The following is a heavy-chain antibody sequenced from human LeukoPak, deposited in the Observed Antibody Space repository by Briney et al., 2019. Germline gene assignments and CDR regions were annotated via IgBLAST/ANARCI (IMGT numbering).Heavy chain of an antibody. CDR2: ITTSSSYI. CDR1: GFTFSTYT. J-gene: IGHJ4*02. D-gene: IGHD6-6*01. V-gene: IGHV3-21*04. CDR3: AKEPGEYSSSRYFDY. Sequence: GGSLRLSCAASGFTFSTYTMNWVRQAPGKGLEWVSSITTSSSYIYYADSVKGRFTISRDNAKNSLYLQMNSLRAEDTAVYYCAKEPGEYSSSRYFDYWGQGTLVTVSS.